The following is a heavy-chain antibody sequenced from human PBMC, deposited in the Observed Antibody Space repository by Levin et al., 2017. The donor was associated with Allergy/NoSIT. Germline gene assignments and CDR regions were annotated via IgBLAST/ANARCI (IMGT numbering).Heavy chain of an antibody. Sequence: GGSLRLSCAASGFTFSSYSMNWVRQAPGKGLEWVSSISSSSSYIYYADSVKGRFTISRDNAKNSLYLQMNSLRAEDTAVYYCARDVDYTLPGGGNYFDYWGQGTLVTVSS. CDR3: ARDVDYTLPGGGNYFDY. V-gene: IGHV3-21*01. J-gene: IGHJ4*02. D-gene: IGHD4-11*01. CDR2: ISSSSSYI. CDR1: GFTFSSYS.